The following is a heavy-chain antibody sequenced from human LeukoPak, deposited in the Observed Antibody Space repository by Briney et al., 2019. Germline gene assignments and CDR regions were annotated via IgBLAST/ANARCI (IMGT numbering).Heavy chain of an antibody. D-gene: IGHD4-11*01. J-gene: IGHJ4*02. CDR2: VSVEGIGR. CDR3: ATVTKVDFNY. V-gene: IGHV3-30*09. CDR1: GFTFSSYT. Sequence: PGRSLRVSCAASGFTFSSYTFYWFRQAPGKGLEWVASVSVEGIGRYFPGSVEGRFAISRDDSTKSVFLQMSNLRPEDTAVYFCATVTKVDFNYWGQGTLVTVSS.